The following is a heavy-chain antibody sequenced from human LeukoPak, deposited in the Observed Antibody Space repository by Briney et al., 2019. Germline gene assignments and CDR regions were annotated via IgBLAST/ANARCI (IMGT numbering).Heavy chain of an antibody. CDR1: GGSISSGSYY. CDR2: IYTSGST. J-gene: IGHJ5*02. V-gene: IGHV4-61*02. D-gene: IGHD3-22*01. Sequence: PSQTLSLTCTVSGGSISSGSYYWSWIRQPAGTGLEWIGRIYTSGSTNYNPSLKSRVTISVDTSKNQFSLKLSSVTAADTAVYYCARGTMIGDWFDPWGQGTLVTVSS. CDR3: ARGTMIGDWFDP.